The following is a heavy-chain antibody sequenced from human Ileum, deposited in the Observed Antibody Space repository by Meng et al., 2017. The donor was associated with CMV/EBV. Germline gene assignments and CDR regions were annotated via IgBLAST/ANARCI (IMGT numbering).Heavy chain of an antibody. CDR1: GYTFTSYG. Sequence: ASVKVSCKTSGYTFTSYGISWLRLAAGQGLEWMGWSSYNGNTNYAQQFQGRVTMTTDTSTSTAYMELRSLRSDDTAVYYCARTGASGYSYGHYWGQGTLVTVSS. J-gene: IGHJ4*02. D-gene: IGHD3-22*01. CDR3: ARTGASGYSYGHY. CDR2: SSYNGNT. V-gene: IGHV1-18*01.